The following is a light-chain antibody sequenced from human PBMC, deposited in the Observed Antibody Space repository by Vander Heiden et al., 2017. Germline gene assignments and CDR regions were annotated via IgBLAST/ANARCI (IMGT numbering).Light chain of an antibody. V-gene: IGLV3-1*01. CDR3: QAWDSSTAWV. Sequence: YELTYPPPVSVSPGKTASITGSGDKLGDKYACWYQQKPGQSPVLVIYQDSKRPSGIPERFSGSNSGNTATLTISGTQAMDEADYYCQAWDSSTAWVFGGGTKLTVL. J-gene: IGLJ3*02. CDR2: QDS. CDR1: KLGDKY.